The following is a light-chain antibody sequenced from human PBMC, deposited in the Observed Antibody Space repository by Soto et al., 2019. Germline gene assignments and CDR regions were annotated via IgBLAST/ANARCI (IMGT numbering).Light chain of an antibody. Sequence: SALTQPASVYGSPGESITISCTGTSSDVGGYNYVSWYQQHPGKAPKLMIYDVSNRPSGVSNRFSGSKSGNTASLTISGLQAEDEADYYCSSYTCSSTLFGTGTKVTVL. CDR2: DVS. CDR3: SSYTCSSTL. J-gene: IGLJ1*01. CDR1: SSDVGGYNY. V-gene: IGLV2-14*01.